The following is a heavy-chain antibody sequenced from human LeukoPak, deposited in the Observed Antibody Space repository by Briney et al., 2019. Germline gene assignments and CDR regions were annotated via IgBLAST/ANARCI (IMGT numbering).Heavy chain of an antibody. V-gene: IGHV3-66*01. D-gene: IGHD3-10*01. CDR2: LYSGGST. Sequence: GGSLRLYCAASGFTVSSNYMSWVRQAPGKGLECVSVLYSGGSTYYADSVKGRFTIFRDNSKNTLYLQMNSLRAEDTAVYYCARESQWFGESLYGMDVWGQGTTVTVSS. CDR3: ARESQWFGESLYGMDV. J-gene: IGHJ6*02. CDR1: GFTVSSNY.